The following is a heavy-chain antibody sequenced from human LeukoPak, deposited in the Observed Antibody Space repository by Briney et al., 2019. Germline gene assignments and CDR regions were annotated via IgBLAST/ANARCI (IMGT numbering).Heavy chain of an antibody. J-gene: IGHJ6*02. D-gene: IGHD3-3*01. V-gene: IGHV4-34*01. CDR1: GGSFSGYY. CDR2: INHSGST. Sequence: PSETLSLTCAVYGGSFSGYYWSWIRQPPGKGLEWIGEINHSGSTNYNPSLKSRVTISVDTSKNQFSLKLSSVTAADTAVYYCARGPLEWLSLYYYYYGMDVWGQGTTVTVSS. CDR3: ARGPLEWLSLYYYYYGMDV.